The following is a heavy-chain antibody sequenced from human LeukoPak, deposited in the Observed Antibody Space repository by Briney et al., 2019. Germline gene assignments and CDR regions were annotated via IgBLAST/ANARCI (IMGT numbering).Heavy chain of an antibody. CDR3: ARDLRRDDAFDI. CDR2: INPNSGGT. CDR1: GYTFTGYY. J-gene: IGHJ3*02. Sequence: ASVKVSCKSSGYTFTGYYMHWVRQAPGQGLEWMGWINPNSGGTNYAQKFQGRVTMTRDTSISTAYMELSRLRSDDTAVYYCARDLRRDDAFDIWGQGTMVTVSS. V-gene: IGHV1-2*02.